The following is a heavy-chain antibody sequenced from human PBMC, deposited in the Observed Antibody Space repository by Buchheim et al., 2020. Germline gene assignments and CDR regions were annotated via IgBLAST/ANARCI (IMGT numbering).Heavy chain of an antibody. CDR3: ARLPQSTAMETYGMDV. D-gene: IGHD5-18*01. Sequence: QVQLVQSGAEVKKPGASVKVSCKASGYTFSSYDINWVRQATGKGLEWMGWMNQNSGKTGYAQKFQGRVTMTRNTSISTANMELSSLRSEDTAVYYCARLPQSTAMETYGMDVWGQGTT. V-gene: IGHV1-8*01. CDR2: MNQNSGKT. J-gene: IGHJ6*02. CDR1: GYTFSSYD.